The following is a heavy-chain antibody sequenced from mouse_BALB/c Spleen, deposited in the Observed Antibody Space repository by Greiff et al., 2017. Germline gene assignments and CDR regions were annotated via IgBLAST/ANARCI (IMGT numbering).Heavy chain of an antibody. CDR1: GFNIKDTY. CDR2: IDPANGNT. D-gene: IGHD2-10*02. V-gene: IGHV14-3*02. J-gene: IGHJ4*01. CDR3: ARQYGNYEDYAMDY. Sequence: EVKLVESGAELVKPGASVKLSCTASGFNIKDTYMHWVKQRPEQGLEWIGRIDPANGNTKYDPKFQGKATITADTSSNTAYLQLSSLTSEDTAVYYCARQYGNYEDYAMDYGGQGTSVTVSS.